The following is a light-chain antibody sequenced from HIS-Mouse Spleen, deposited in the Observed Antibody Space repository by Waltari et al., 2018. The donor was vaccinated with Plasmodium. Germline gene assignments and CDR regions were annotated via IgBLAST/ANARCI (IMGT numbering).Light chain of an antibody. CDR2: DVS. CDR1: RSDVGCYNY. Sequence: QSALTQPASVSGSPGQSITIPCPGPRSDVGCYNYVPWYQQHPGKAPKIMIYDVSTRPSGVSNRFSGSKSGNTASLTISGLQAEDEADYYCSSYTSSSTLVFGGGTKLTVL. CDR3: SSYTSSSTLV. V-gene: IGLV2-14*03. J-gene: IGLJ2*01.